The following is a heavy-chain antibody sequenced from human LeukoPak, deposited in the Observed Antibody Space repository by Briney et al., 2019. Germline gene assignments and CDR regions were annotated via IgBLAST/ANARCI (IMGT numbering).Heavy chain of an antibody. CDR2: VAYSGST. CDR1: GGSINSYY. V-gene: IGHV4-59*01. Sequence: SETLSLTCTVSGGSINSYYWSWIRQLPGKGLEWIGYVAYSGSTNYNPSLKSRVTISLDTSKNQFSLKLSSVTVADTAVHYCARTVSGYYFNAWGPGTLVTVSS. D-gene: IGHD5-12*01. CDR3: ARTVSGYYFNA. J-gene: IGHJ5*02.